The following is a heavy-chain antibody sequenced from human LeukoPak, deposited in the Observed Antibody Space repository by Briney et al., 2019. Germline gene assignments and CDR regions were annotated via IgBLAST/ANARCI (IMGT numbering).Heavy chain of an antibody. V-gene: IGHV3-11*01. CDR1: GFTFSDYY. CDR2: ITNVGDGI. J-gene: IGHJ6*02. D-gene: IGHD2-2*01. Sequence: PGGSLRLSCVAPGFTFSDYYMAWIRQAPGKGLDWVSYITNVGDGIYYADSVKGRFTMSRDNAKNSLYLQMNSLRAEDSAVYYCALSSINPSYYYSVDVWGQGTTVSVSS. CDR3: ALSSINPSYYYSVDV.